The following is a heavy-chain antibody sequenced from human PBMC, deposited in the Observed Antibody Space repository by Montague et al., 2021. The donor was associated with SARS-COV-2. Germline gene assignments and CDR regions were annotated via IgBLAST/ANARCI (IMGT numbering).Heavy chain of an antibody. D-gene: IGHD3-10*01. CDR2: IYYSGST. CDR1: GGSFSNY. CDR3: ARYVRNSGTYYLDP. V-gene: IGHV4-59*01. J-gene: IGHJ5*02. Sequence: SETLSLTCTVSGGSFSNYWSWLRQPPGKSLEWLGYIYYSGSTNYNPSLESRVSMSVDTSKNQFSLKLNSVTAAGTAMYYCARYVRNSGTYYLDPWGQGTLVTGSS.